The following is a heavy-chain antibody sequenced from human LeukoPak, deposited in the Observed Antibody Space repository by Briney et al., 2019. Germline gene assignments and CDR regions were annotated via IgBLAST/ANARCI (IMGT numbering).Heavy chain of an antibody. V-gene: IGHV3-74*01. D-gene: IGHD3-10*01. CDR3: ASLLTPYHGSGGGGMDV. J-gene: IGHJ6*02. CDR1: GFTFSTHW. CDR2: ISGDGSMT. Sequence: GGSLRLSCAASGFTFSTHWMYWVRQAPGKELVWVSRISGDGSMTSYADSVKGRFTISRDNAKDTLFLQMTSLRVEDTAVYSCASLLTPYHGSGGGGMDVWGQGTTVTVSS.